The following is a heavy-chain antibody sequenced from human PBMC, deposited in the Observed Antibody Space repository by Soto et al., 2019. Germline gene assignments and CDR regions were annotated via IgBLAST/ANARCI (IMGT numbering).Heavy chain of an antibody. D-gene: IGHD6-13*01. Sequence: WASVKVSCKVSGYTLTELSMHWVRQAPGKGLEWMGGFDPEDGETIYAQKFQGRVTMTEDTSTDTAYMELSSLRSEDTAVYYCATAFRRGIAAAAGGYWGQGTLVTVSS. V-gene: IGHV1-24*01. J-gene: IGHJ4*02. CDR1: GYTLTELS. CDR3: ATAFRRGIAAAAGGY. CDR2: FDPEDGET.